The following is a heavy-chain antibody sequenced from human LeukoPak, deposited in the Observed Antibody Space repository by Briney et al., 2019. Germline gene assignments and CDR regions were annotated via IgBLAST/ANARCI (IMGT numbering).Heavy chain of an antibody. CDR2: ISWKSGSI. V-gene: IGHV3-9*01. J-gene: IGHJ5*02. D-gene: IGHD3-10*01. CDR3: AKGAGRITMVRGVINWFDP. CDR1: GFTFDDYA. Sequence: GGSLRLSCAASGFTFDDYAMHWVRQAPGKGLEWVSGISWKSGSIGYADSVKGRFTISRDNAKNSLCLQMNSLRAEDTALYYCAKGAGRITMVRGVINWFDPWGQGTLVTVSS.